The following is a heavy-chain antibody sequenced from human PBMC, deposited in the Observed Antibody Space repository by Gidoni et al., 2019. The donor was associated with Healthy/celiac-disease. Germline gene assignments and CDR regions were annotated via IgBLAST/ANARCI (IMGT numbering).Heavy chain of an antibody. CDR1: GSTFTSYY. V-gene: IGHV1-46*01. J-gene: IGHJ6*02. Sequence: QVQLVQSGAEVKKPGASVKVSCKASGSTFTSYYMHWVRQDPGQGLEWMGIINPSGGSTSYAQKFQGRVTMTRDTSTSTVYMELSSLRSEDTAVYYCARGSGSYAPLGYYGMDVWGQGTTVTVSS. CDR2: INPSGGST. D-gene: IGHD3-10*01. CDR3: ARGSGSYAPLGYYGMDV.